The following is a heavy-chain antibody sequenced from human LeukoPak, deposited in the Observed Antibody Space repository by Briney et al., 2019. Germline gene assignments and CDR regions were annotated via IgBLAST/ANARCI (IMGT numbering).Heavy chain of an antibody. CDR2: IYYGGST. Sequence: SETLSLTCTVSGDSISGSSYYWGWIRQPPGKGLEWIGNIYYGGSTYYNPSLKRRVSICVDTSNNQFSLQVSSVTAADTAVYYCASADGYKIDYWGQGTLVTVSS. J-gene: IGHJ4*02. V-gene: IGHV4-39*01. CDR3: ASADGYKIDY. CDR1: GDSISGSSYY. D-gene: IGHD5-24*01.